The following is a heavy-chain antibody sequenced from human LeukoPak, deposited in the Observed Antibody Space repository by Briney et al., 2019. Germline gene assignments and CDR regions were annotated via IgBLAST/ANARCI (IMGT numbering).Heavy chain of an antibody. V-gene: IGHV1-2*02. CDR3: ARDSPHYDILTGYEHYYMDV. Sequence: ASVKVSCKASGYTFTGYYMHWVRQAPGQGLEWMGWINPNSGGTNYAQKFQGRVTMTRDTSISTAYMELSRLRSDDTAVYYCARDSPHYDILTGYEHYYMDVWGKGTTVTVSS. CDR2: INPNSGGT. D-gene: IGHD3-9*01. CDR1: GYTFTGYY. J-gene: IGHJ6*03.